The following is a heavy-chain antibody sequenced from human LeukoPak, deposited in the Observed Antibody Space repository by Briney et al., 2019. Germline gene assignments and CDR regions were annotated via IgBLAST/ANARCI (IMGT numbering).Heavy chain of an antibody. J-gene: IGHJ5*02. CDR1: GYTFTSYG. V-gene: IGHV1-18*01. Sequence: ASVKVSCKASGYTFTSYGISWVRQAPGQGLEWMGWISAYNGNTNYAQKLQGRVTMTTDTSTSTAYMELRSLRSDDTAVYYCARDEQWLVKGTNWFDPWGQGTLVTVSS. CDR2: ISAYNGNT. D-gene: IGHD6-19*01. CDR3: ARDEQWLVKGTNWFDP.